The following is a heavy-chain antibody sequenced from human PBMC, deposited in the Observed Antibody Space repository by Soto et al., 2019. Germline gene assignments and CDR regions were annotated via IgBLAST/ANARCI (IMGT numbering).Heavy chain of an antibody. Sequence: SETLSLTCTVSGGSISSYYWSWIRQPPGKGLEWIGYIYYSGSTNYNPSLKSRVTISVDTSKNQFSLKLSSVTAADTAVYYCARAYFIAAAGTGYYYYGMDVWGQGTTVTVSS. CDR2: IYYSGST. D-gene: IGHD6-13*01. CDR3: ARAYFIAAAGTGYYYYGMDV. J-gene: IGHJ6*02. CDR1: GGSISSYY. V-gene: IGHV4-59*01.